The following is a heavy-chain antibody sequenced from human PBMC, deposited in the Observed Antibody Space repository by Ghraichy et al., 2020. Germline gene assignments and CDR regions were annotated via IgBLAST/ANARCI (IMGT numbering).Heavy chain of an antibody. J-gene: IGHJ4*02. CDR1: GFSFSDHY. Sequence: GGSLRLSCAASGFSFSDHYMDWVRQAPGKGLEWVGRTKNKANGYTTYYAASVKGRFTISRDDSKDSLYLEMNSLNTEDTAMYYCAGRHSSSYYWAYWGQGTLVTVSS. D-gene: IGHD6-13*01. CDR2: TKNKANGYTT. CDR3: AGRHSSSYYWAY. V-gene: IGHV3-72*01.